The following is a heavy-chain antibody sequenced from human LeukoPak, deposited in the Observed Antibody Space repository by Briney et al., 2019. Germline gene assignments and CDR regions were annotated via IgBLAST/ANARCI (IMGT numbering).Heavy chain of an antibody. CDR1: GFTFSSYA. J-gene: IGHJ4*02. CDR3: AKDVHSFYDFWSGLYFDY. Sequence: PGGSLRLSCAASGFTFSSYAMSWVRQAPGKGLEWVSAISGSGGSTYYADSVKGRFTISRDNSKNTLYLQMNSLRAEDTAVYYCAKDVHSFYDFWSGLYFDYWGQGTLVAVSS. D-gene: IGHD3-3*01. CDR2: ISGSGGST. V-gene: IGHV3-23*01.